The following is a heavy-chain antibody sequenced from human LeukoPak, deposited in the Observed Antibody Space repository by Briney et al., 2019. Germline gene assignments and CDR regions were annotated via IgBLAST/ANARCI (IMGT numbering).Heavy chain of an antibody. Sequence: PSETLSLTCTVSGGSISSSSYYWGWIRQPPGKGLEWIGSIYYSGSTYYNPSLKSRVTISVDTSKNQFSLKLSSVTAADTAVYYCARGDCSGGSCYSGWFDPWGQGTLVTVSS. V-gene: IGHV4-39*07. CDR2: IYYSGST. CDR3: ARGDCSGGSCYSGWFDP. CDR1: GGSISSSSYY. D-gene: IGHD2-15*01. J-gene: IGHJ5*02.